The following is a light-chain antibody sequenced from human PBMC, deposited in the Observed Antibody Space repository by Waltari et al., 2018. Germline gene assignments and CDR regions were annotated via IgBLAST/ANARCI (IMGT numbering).Light chain of an antibody. CDR3: QQYYRSPLT. J-gene: IGKJ4*01. V-gene: IGKV4-1*01. Sequence: DIVVTQSPDSLAVSLGERATIHCRARRRVFSPASNKNQLAWYQQRPGQPPRLLISLAPSQESGFPDRFSGSGSGTDFTLAISSLQAEDVAVYFCQQYYRSPLTFGGGTRVEIK. CDR2: LAP. CDR1: RRVFSPASNKNQ.